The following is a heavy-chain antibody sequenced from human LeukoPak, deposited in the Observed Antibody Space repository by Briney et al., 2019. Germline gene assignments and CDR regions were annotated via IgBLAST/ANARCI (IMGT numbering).Heavy chain of an antibody. V-gene: IGHV3-23*01. Sequence: GGSLRLSCAASGFTFSSYAMIWVRQAPGKGLDWVSAISTSGGNTYYADSVKGRFTISRDNSKNTLYLQMNSLRAEDAAVYYCAKDVFRGSYRSEDWGPGTLVTVSS. J-gene: IGHJ4*02. CDR2: ISTSGGNT. CDR1: GFTFSSYA. CDR3: AKDVFRGSYRSED. D-gene: IGHD3-16*02.